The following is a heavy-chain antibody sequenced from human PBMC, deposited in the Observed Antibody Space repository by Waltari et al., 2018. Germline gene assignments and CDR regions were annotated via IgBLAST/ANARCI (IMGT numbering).Heavy chain of an antibody. CDR1: GFTVTTNY. CDR2: IYVGCNT. Sequence: EVQLVESGGGLIQPGGSLRLSCAASGFTVTTNYMNWVRQAPGKGSEWVSVIYVGCNTDYGDAVKGRFIISRDDSKNTVYLQMNSLRAEDTAVYYCARGSPKGTNWGCLDSWGQGALVTVSS. CDR3: ARGSPKGTNWGCLDS. V-gene: IGHV3-53*01. D-gene: IGHD7-27*01. J-gene: IGHJ4*02.